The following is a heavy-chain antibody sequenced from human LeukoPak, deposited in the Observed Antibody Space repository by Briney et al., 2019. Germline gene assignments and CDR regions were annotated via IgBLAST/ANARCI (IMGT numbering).Heavy chain of an antibody. J-gene: IGHJ4*02. D-gene: IGHD6-13*01. CDR2: ISGSGGST. V-gene: IGHV3-23*01. CDR3: AYLYSSSR. Sequence: GGSLRLSCAASGFTFNSYAMTWVRQAPAKGLEWVSAISGSGGSTYYADSVKGRFTISRDNSKNTLYLQMNSLRAEDTAVYYCAYLYSSSRWGQGTLVTVSS. CDR1: GFTFNSYA.